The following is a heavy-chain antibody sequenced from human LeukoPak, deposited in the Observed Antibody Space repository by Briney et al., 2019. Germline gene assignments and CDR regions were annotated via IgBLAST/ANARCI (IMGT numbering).Heavy chain of an antibody. CDR3: ARDKLLWFGELQALDY. Sequence: ASVKVSCKASGYTFINYAINWVRQAPGQGLEWMGRKNPYNGNTNYEQKVQGRVTMTTDTSTSTAYMELRSLTSDDTAVYYCARDKLLWFGELQALDYWGQGTLVTVSS. CDR2: KNPYNGNT. J-gene: IGHJ4*02. D-gene: IGHD3-10*01. CDR1: GYTFINYA. V-gene: IGHV1-18*01.